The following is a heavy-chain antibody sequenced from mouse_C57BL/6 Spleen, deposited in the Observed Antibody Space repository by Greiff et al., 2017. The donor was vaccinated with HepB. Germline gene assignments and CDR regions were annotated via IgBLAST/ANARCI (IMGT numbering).Heavy chain of an antibody. CDR2: INPNYGTT. Sequence: EVKLVESGPELVKPGASVKISCKASGYSFTDYNMNWVKQSNGKSLEWIGVINPNYGTTSYNQKFKGKATLTVDQSSSTAYMQLNSLTSEDSAVYYCARSEGQLRLRFAYWGQGTLVTVSA. V-gene: IGHV1-39*01. CDR1: GYSFTDYN. J-gene: IGHJ3*01. CDR3: ARSEGQLRLRFAY. D-gene: IGHD3-2*02.